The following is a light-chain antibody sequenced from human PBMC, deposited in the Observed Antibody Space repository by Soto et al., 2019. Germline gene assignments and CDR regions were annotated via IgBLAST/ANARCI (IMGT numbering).Light chain of an antibody. Sequence: DIQMTQSPSTLSASVGDRVTITCRASQIVSSWLAWYQQKPGQAPKVLIYRASTLETGVPSRFSGSGSGTEFTLTISSLQPDDFAIYYCQQYQTYWSFGQGTNVEIK. J-gene: IGKJ1*01. V-gene: IGKV1-5*03. CDR1: QIVSSW. CDR2: RAS. CDR3: QQYQTYWS.